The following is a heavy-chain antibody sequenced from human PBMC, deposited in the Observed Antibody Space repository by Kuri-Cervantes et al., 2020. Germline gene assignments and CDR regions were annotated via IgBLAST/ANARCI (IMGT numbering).Heavy chain of an antibody. CDR2: ISYDGSNK. V-gene: IGHV3-30-3*01. CDR3: SRGPLPFGDQFGWFDP. J-gene: IGHJ5*02. D-gene: IGHD4-17*01. CDR1: GFTFSSNA. Sequence: GESLQFSCAASGFTFSSNAMHWLRQAPGKGLEWLAIISYDGSNKDNADSVKGRFTIARDNSKTTLYLQMNSLKTEDTAVYYCSRGPLPFGDQFGWFDPWGQATLVTDSS.